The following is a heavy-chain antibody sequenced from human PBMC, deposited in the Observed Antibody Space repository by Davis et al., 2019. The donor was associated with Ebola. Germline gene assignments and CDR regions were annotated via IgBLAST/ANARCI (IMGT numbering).Heavy chain of an antibody. V-gene: IGHV4-4*02. CDR2: IYHSGST. CDR1: GGSISSSNW. CDR3: ARDNLASDWLLYYYYGMDV. D-gene: IGHD3/OR15-3a*01. Sequence: SETLSLTCAVSGGSISSSNWWSWVRQPPGKGLEWIGEIYHSGSTNYNPSLKSRVTISVDTSKNQFSLKLSSVTAADTAVYYCARDNLASDWLLYYYYGMDVWGQGTTVTVSS. J-gene: IGHJ6*02.